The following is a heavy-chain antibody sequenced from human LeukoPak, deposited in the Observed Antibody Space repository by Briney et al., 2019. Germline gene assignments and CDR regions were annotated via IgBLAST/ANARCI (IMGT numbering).Heavy chain of an antibody. V-gene: IGHV3-30*18. CDR2: ISYDGSNK. CDR1: GFTFSSYG. Sequence: GGSLRLSCAASGFTFSSYGMHWVRQAPGKGLEWVAVISYDGSNKYYADSVKGRFTISRDNSKNTLYLQMNSLRAEDTAVYYCAKDSVDTAMVRWGQRTLVTVSS. CDR3: AKDSVDTAMVR. J-gene: IGHJ4*02. D-gene: IGHD5-18*01.